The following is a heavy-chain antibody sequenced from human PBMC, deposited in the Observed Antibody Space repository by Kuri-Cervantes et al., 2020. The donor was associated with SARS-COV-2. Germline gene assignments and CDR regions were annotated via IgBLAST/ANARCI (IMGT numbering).Heavy chain of an antibody. J-gene: IGHJ2*01. CDR3: ARAAGGHYWYFDL. CDR1: GFTFSSYA. Sequence: GGSLRLSCAASGFTFSSYAMHWVRQAPGKGLEWVAFIRYDGSNKYYADSVKGRFTISRDNSKNTLYLQMNSLRAEDTAVYYCARAAGGHYWYFDLWGRGTLVTVSS. CDR2: IRYDGSNK. V-gene: IGHV3-30*02. D-gene: IGHD3-10*01.